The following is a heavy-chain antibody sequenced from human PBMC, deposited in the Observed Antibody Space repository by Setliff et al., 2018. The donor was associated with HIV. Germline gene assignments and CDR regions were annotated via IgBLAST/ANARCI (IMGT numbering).Heavy chain of an antibody. CDR2: IYYSGTT. V-gene: IGHV4-31*03. CDR1: GGSISTGGYF. CDR3: ARDGDTSGYFHYMDV. J-gene: IGHJ6*03. Sequence: KPSETLSLTCTVSGGSISTGGYFWSWIRQHPGKGLEWIGYIYYSGTTFYNPSLYSRVTISLDMSENQFSLSLSSVTAADTAVYYCARDGDTSGYFHYMDVWGKGTAVTVSS. D-gene: IGHD3-22*01.